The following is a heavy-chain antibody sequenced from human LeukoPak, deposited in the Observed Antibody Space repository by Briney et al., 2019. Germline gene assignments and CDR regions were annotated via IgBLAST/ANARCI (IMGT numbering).Heavy chain of an antibody. J-gene: IGHJ4*02. D-gene: IGHD5-18*01. CDR2: IKQDGSEK. V-gene: IGHV3-7*01. CDR3: VEGGAARFDY. CDR1: GFTFSSYW. Sequence: GGSLRLSCAASGFTFSSYWMSWVRQAPGKGLEWVANIKQDGSEKYYVDSVKGRFTISRDNSKNTLYLQMNSLRAEDTAVYYCVEGGAARFDYWGQGTLVAVSS.